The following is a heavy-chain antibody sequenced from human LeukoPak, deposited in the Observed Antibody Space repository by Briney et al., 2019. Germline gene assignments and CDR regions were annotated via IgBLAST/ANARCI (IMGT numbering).Heavy chain of an antibody. V-gene: IGHV3-7*01. Sequence: PGGSLRLSCVASGFTFRSYWMSWVRQAPGQGLEWVANIQSDGSEKNYVDSVQGRFTISRDNAKTSLYLQMNSLRADDTAVYYCARDSAVATYYGVDVWGQGITVTVSS. CDR2: IQSDGSEK. CDR3: ARDSAVATYYGVDV. J-gene: IGHJ6*02. CDR1: GFTFRSYW. D-gene: IGHD6-19*01.